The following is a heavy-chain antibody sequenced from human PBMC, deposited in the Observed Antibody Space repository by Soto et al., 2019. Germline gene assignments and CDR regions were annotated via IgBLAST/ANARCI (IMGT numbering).Heavy chain of an antibody. J-gene: IGHJ4*02. CDR2: ISGCGT. CDR3: GKGLADNVWYKAPPDC. CDR1: GFTFTNYA. D-gene: IGHD1-1*01. V-gene: IGHV3-23*01. Sequence: EVQLLDSGGGLEQPGGSLRLSCVASGFTFTNYAMSWVRQAPGKGLEWVSTISGCGTYYKDSVKGRFSISRDNSKNTLDLQMNSLSVEETAVYYRGKGLADNVWYKAPPDCWGQGTLVTVAS.